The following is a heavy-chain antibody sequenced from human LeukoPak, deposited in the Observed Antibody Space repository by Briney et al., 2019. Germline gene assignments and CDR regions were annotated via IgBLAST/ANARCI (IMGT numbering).Heavy chain of an antibody. CDR3: ARDQGWGRWPFDY. CDR1: GFTFSDYY. V-gene: IGHV3-11*01. D-gene: IGHD2-21*02. J-gene: IGHJ4*02. Sequence: PGGSLRLACAASGFTFSDYYMSWIRQAPGKGLEWVSYISSSGSTIYYADSVKGRFTISRDNAKNSLYLQMNSLRAEDTAVYYCARDQGWGRWPFDYGGREPWSPSPQ. CDR2: ISSSGSTI.